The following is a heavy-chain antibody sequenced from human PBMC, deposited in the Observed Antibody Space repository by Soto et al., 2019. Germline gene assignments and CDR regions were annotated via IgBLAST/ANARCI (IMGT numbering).Heavy chain of an antibody. D-gene: IGHD2-15*01. J-gene: IGHJ3*02. V-gene: IGHV3-33*01. CDR1: GFTFSSYG. CDR2: IWYDGSNK. CDR3: ARVKYCSANSCYASFDI. Sequence: QVQLVESGGGVVQPGRSLRLSCAASGFTFSSYGMHWVRQAPGKGLEWVAVIWYDGSNKYYANSVKGRFTISRDNSRNSLYLQMNTLIAEDTAVYYCARVKYCSANSCYASFDIWGQGTMVSVSS.